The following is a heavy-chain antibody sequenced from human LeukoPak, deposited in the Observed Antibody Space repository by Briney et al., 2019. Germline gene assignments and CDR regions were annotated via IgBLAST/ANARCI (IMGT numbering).Heavy chain of an antibody. CDR1: GGSISSGGYS. D-gene: IGHD3-22*01. J-gene: IGHJ4*02. V-gene: IGHV4-30-2*05. CDR3: ARDSGYYYGNFDY. Sequence: PSETLSLTCAVSGGSISSGGYSWSWIRQPPGKGLEWIGYIYHSGSTYYNPSLKSRVTISVDTSKNQFSLKLSSVTAADTAVYYCARDSGYYYGNFDYWGQGTLVTVSS. CDR2: IYHSGST.